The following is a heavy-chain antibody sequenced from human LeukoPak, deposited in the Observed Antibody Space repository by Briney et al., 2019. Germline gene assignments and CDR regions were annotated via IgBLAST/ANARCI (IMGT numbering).Heavy chain of an antibody. CDR2: INPNTGGT. V-gene: IGHV1-2*02. Sequence: ASVKVSCKASGYTFTGYYMHWVRQAPGQGLEWMGWINPNTGGTNYAQNFQGRVTMTRDTSISTAYMALSRLRSDDTAVYYCASAVCSGGSIYAGPAGGEFWGEGTLVSVSS. CDR1: GYTFTGYY. D-gene: IGHD2-15*01. CDR3: ASAVCSGGSIYAGPAGGEF. J-gene: IGHJ4*02.